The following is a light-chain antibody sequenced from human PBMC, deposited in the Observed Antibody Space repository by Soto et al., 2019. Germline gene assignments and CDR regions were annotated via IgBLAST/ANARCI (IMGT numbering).Light chain of an antibody. CDR3: SSYTTAGNYV. Sequence: QSALAQPASVSGSPGQSITISCIGTSTDIGTYNYVAWYQQHPAKTPKLIIYHVSYRHSGASNRFSGSKSANTASLTISGLQAEDEADYYCSSYTTAGNYVFGPGTKATVL. CDR1: STDIGTYNY. CDR2: HVS. V-gene: IGLV2-14*01. J-gene: IGLJ1*01.